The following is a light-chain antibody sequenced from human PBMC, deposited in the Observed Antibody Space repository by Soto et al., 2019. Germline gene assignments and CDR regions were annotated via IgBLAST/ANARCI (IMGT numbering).Light chain of an antibody. Sequence: EIVLTQSTGTLSLSPGERATLSCRASQSVSSNYLAWYQQKPGQAPRLLIYDASSRATGIPDRFSGSGSGTDFTLIVSRLEPEDFAVYYGQQYGSSPMTFGQGTKV. CDR2: DAS. CDR3: QQYGSSPMT. V-gene: IGKV3-20*01. CDR1: QSVSSNY. J-gene: IGKJ1*01.